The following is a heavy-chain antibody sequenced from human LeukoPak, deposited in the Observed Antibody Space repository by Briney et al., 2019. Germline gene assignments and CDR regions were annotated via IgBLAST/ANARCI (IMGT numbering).Heavy chain of an antibody. Sequence: SLXLSXXXXGFTXXXXCMAWVRXAPGKGLEWVSGINDNGGSRYHADSVKGRFTISRDNSRSVLFLELASLRAEDTAVYYCARYYGSGSYFYLDYWGQGALVTVSS. CDR2: INDNGGSR. CDR1: GFTXXXXC. D-gene: IGHD3-10*01. V-gene: IGHV3-23*01. J-gene: IGHJ4*02. CDR3: ARYYGSGSYFYLDY.